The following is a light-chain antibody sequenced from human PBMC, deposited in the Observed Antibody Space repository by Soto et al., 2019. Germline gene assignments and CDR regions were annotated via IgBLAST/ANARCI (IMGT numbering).Light chain of an antibody. CDR1: SSNIGSNT. CDR2: SNN. Sequence: QSALAQPPSASGTPGQRVTISCSGSSSNIGSNTVNWYQQFPGTAPKLLIYSNNQRPSGVPDRFSGSKSGTSASLAISGLQSEDEADYYCAAWDDSLYRYVCGTGTKVTVL. CDR3: AAWDDSLYRYV. V-gene: IGLV1-44*01. J-gene: IGLJ1*01.